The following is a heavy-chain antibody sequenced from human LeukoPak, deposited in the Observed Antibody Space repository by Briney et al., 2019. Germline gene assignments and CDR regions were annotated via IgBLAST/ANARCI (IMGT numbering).Heavy chain of an antibody. D-gene: IGHD6-6*01. Sequence: GGSLRLSCTASGFSFSGHWMHWARQLPGKGLVWVSRISPTGSTTSYAASLKGRFTVSRDNAKNTLYLQVNNLRAEDTAVYYCARGPNSNWSGLDFWGQGTLLTVSS. V-gene: IGHV3-74*01. CDR1: GFSFSGHW. CDR3: ARGPNSNWSGLDF. CDR2: ISPTGSTT. J-gene: IGHJ4*02.